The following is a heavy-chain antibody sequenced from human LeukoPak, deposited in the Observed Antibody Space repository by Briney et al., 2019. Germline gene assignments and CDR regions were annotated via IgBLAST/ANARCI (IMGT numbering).Heavy chain of an antibody. CDR2: INPNSGGT. V-gene: IGHV1-2*02. CDR1: GYTFTGYY. D-gene: IGHD1/OR15-1a*01. Sequence: GASVKVCCKASGYTFTGYYMHWVRQAPGQGVEWMGWINPNSGGTNYAQKFQGRVTMTRDTSISTAYMELSRLRSDDTAVYYCARDRSARYNWNIKNWFDPWGQGTLVTVSS. CDR3: ARDRSARYNWNIKNWFDP. J-gene: IGHJ5*02.